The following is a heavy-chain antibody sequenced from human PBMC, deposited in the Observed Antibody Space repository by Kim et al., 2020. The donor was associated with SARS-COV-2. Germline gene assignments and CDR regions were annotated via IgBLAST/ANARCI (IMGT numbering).Heavy chain of an antibody. V-gene: IGHV4-61*01. J-gene: IGHJ4*02. D-gene: IGHD2-2*01. CDR1: GGSVSSGSYY. CDR3: ARERRTYQLLTGWDY. CDR2: IYYSGST. Sequence: SETLSLTCTVSGGSVSSGSYYWSWIRQPPGKGLEWIGYIYYSGSTNYNPSLKSRVTISVDTSKNQFSLKLSSVTAADTAVYYCARERRTYQLLTGWDYWGQGTLVTVSS.